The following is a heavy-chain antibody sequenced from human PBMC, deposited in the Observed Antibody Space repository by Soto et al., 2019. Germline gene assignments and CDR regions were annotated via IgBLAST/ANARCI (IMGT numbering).Heavy chain of an antibody. V-gene: IGHV3-73*01. CDR3: TRDLFSYDYSGILWFDP. J-gene: IGHJ5*02. Sequence: GGSLRLSCAASGFAFSGSAMYWVRQASGKGPEWVGRIRSKGHNYATEYAASVKGRFTISRDDSKNTAYLQMNSLQTEDTAVYYCTRDLFSYDYSGILWFDPWGQGTLVTVS. D-gene: IGHD3-16*01. CDR1: GFAFSGSA. CDR2: IRSKGHNYAT.